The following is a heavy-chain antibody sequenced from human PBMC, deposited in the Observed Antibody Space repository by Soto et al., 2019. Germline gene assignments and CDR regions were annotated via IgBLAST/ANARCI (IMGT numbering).Heavy chain of an antibody. J-gene: IGHJ4*02. CDR1: GFTFNDYA. D-gene: IGHD1-26*01. V-gene: IGHV3-23*01. CDR3: AKDRYSGTYPTEFDY. CDR2: ISGGLGSA. Sequence: PGGSLRLSCAVSGFTFNDYAMSWVRQAPGKGLEWVSTISGGLGSAYYAASVEGRFTISGDDSHNVAYLQMSSLRTEDTAMYYCAKDRYSGTYPTEFDYWGQGSLVT.